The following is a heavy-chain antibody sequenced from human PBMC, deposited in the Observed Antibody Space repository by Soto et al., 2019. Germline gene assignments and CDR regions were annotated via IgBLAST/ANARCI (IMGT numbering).Heavy chain of an antibody. D-gene: IGHD3-3*01. CDR2: IYYSGST. J-gene: IGHJ4*02. CDR3: ARALEQPNLFDY. V-gene: IGHV4-30-4*01. Sequence: SETLSLTCTVSGGSISSGDYYWSWIRQPPGKGLEWIGYIYYSGSTYYNPSLKSRVTISVDTSKNQFSLELSSVTAADTAVYYCARALEQPNLFDYWGQGTLVTVSS. CDR1: GGSISSGDYY.